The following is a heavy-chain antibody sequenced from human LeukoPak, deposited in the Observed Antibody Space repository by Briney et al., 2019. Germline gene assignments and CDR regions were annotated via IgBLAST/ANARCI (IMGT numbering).Heavy chain of an antibody. CDR3: ARGRHYYDFWSGYYAHFDY. Sequence: GGSLRLSCAASGFTFSSYEMNWVRQAPGKGLEWVSYISSSGSTIYYADSVKGRFTISRDNAKNSLYLQMNSLRAEDTAVYYCARGRHYYDFWSGYYAHFDYWGQGTLVTVSS. CDR2: ISSSGSTI. J-gene: IGHJ4*02. V-gene: IGHV3-48*03. CDR1: GFTFSSYE. D-gene: IGHD3-3*01.